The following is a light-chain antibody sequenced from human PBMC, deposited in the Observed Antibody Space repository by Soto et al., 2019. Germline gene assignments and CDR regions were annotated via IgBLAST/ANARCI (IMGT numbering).Light chain of an antibody. J-gene: IGLJ1*01. CDR3: QSYDSSLGGSV. CDR1: SSNIGALFD. V-gene: IGLV1-40*01. Sequence: QSVLTQPPSASGAPGQTVTISCTGGSSNIGALFDVHWYQQLPGAAPKLLIYGNINRPSGVPDRFSGSKSGTSASLAITGLRAADEADYYCQSYDSSLGGSVFGTGTKVTVL. CDR2: GNI.